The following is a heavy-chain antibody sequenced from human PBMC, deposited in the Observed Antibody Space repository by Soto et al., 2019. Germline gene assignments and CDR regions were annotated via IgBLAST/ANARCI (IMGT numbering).Heavy chain of an antibody. Sequence: QVQLVESGGGLVKPGGSLRLSCAASGFTFSDYYMSWIRQAPGKGLEWVSYISSSSSYTNYADSVKGRFTISRDNAKNSLYLQMNSLRAEDTAVYYCARDRGPCGGGSCYLNAFDIWGQGTMVTVSS. V-gene: IGHV3-11*05. CDR1: GFTFSDYY. CDR3: ARDRGPCGGGSCYLNAFDI. CDR2: ISSSSSYT. J-gene: IGHJ3*02. D-gene: IGHD2-15*01.